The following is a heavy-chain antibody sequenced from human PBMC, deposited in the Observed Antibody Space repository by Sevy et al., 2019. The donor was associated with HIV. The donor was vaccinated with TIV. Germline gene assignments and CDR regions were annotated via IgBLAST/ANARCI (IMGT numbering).Heavy chain of an antibody. Sequence: GGSLRLSCAASGFTFSSYSMNWVRQAPGKGLEWVSSISSSSSYIYYAGSVKGRFTISGDNAKNSLYLQMNSRRAEDTAVYYCASHHCSGGSCYSDAFDIWGQGTMVTVSS. CDR2: ISSSSSYI. J-gene: IGHJ3*02. D-gene: IGHD2-15*01. CDR1: GFTFSSYS. V-gene: IGHV3-21*01. CDR3: ASHHCSGGSCYSDAFDI.